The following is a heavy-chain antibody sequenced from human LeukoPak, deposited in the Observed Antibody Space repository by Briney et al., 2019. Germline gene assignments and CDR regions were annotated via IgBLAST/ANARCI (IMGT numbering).Heavy chain of an antibody. Sequence: PSETLSLTCTVSGGSISSYYWSWIRQPPGKGLEWIGYIYYSGSTNYNPSLKSRVTISVDTSKNQFSLKLSSMIAADTAVYYCAHSSGWEWYFDLWGRGTLVTVSS. J-gene: IGHJ2*01. D-gene: IGHD6-19*01. CDR1: GGSISSYY. CDR2: IYYSGST. V-gene: IGHV4-59*01. CDR3: AHSSGWEWYFDL.